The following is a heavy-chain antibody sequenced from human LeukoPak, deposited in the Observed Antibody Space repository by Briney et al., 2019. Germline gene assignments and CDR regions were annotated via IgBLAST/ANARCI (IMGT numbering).Heavy chain of an antibody. J-gene: IGHJ4*02. CDR3: ARDRGSGSISFDY. V-gene: IGHV1-69*05. CDR2: IIPIFGTA. D-gene: IGHD6-25*01. CDR1: GGTFSSYA. Sequence: ASVKVSCKASGGTFSSYAISWVRQAPGQGLEWMGGIIPIFGTANYAQKFQGRVTITTDESTSTAYMELSSLRSEDTAVYYCARDRGSGSISFDYWGQGTLVTVSS.